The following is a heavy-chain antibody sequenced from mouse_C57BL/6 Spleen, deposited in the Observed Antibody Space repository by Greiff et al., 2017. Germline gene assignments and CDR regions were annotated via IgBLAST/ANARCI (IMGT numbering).Heavy chain of an antibody. D-gene: IGHD4-1*01. CDR3: ARTWDVWFAY. J-gene: IGHJ3*01. V-gene: IGHV1-26*01. CDR2: INPNNGGT. CDR1: GYTFTDYY. Sequence: EVQLQQSGPELVKPGASVKISCKASGYTFTDYYMNWVKQSHGKSLEWIGDINPNNGGTSYNQKVKGKATLTVDKSSSTAYMELRSLTSEDSAVYYCARTWDVWFAYWGQGTLVTVSA.